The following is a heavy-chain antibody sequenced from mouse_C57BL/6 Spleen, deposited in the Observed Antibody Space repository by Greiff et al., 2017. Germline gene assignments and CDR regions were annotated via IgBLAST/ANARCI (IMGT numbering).Heavy chain of an antibody. CDR1: GYTFTSYG. CDR2: IYPRSGNT. CDR3: ARWGDYSYAMDY. V-gene: IGHV1-81*01. J-gene: IGHJ4*01. D-gene: IGHD1-1*01. Sequence: QVHVKQSGAELARPGASVKLSCKASGYTFTSYGISWVKQRTGQGLEWIGEIYPRSGNTYYNEKFKGKATLTADKSSSTAYMELRSLTSEDSAVYFCARWGDYSYAMDYWGQGTSVTVSS.